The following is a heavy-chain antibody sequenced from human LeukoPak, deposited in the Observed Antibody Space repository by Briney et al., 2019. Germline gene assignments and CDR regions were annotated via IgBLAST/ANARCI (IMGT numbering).Heavy chain of an antibody. D-gene: IGHD4-23*01. J-gene: IGHJ4*02. CDR3: ARDPDGGRDFDF. CDR2: ISVYNGNT. Sequence: ASVKVSCKSSGYTFSSYGISWVRQAPGQGLEWMGWISVYNGNTNYAQKLQGRVTMTTDTSTSTAYTELRSLRSDDTAVYYCARDPDGGRDFDFWGQGTLVTVSS. V-gene: IGHV1-18*01. CDR1: GYTFSSYG.